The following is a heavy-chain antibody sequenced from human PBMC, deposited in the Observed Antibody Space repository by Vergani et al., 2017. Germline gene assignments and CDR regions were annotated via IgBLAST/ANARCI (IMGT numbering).Heavy chain of an antibody. CDR1: GGSISSYY. J-gene: IGHJ4*02. Sequence: QVQLQESGPGLVKPSETLSLTCTVSGGSISSYYWSWIRQPAGKGLEWIGRIYTSGSTNYNPSLKSRVTMSVDTSKNQFSLKLSSVTAADTAVYYCARTRLYSGYGYFDYWAQGTLVTVSS. V-gene: IGHV4-4*07. D-gene: IGHD5-12*01. CDR2: IYTSGST. CDR3: ARTRLYSGYGYFDY.